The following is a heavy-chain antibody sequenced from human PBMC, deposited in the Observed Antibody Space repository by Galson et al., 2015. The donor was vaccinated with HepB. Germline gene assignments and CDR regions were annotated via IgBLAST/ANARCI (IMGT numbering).Heavy chain of an antibody. CDR2: MDTNTGKP. J-gene: IGHJ6*03. CDR3: ARSPLRFLDWLPYYDYYYMDV. CDR1: GYTFTDYV. Sequence: VKVSCKASGYTFTDYVVNWVRQAPGQGLEWMGWMDTNTGKPTYAPGFAGRFVFSLDTSVTTAYLQISSLETDDTAVYYCARSPLRFLDWLPYYDYYYMDVWGEGTTVTVSS. V-gene: IGHV7-4-1*02. D-gene: IGHD3-3*01.